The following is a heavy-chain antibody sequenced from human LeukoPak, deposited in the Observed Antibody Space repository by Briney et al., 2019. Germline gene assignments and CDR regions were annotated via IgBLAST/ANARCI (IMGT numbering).Heavy chain of an antibody. V-gene: IGHV4-34*01. Sequence: SETLSLTCAVYGGSFSGYYWSWIRQPPGKGLEWIGEINHSGSTNYNPSLKSRVTISVDTSKNQFSLRLTSVTAADTAVYYCARQTGSGLFILPGGQGTPVTVSS. J-gene: IGHJ4*02. CDR3: ARQTGSGLFILP. D-gene: IGHD3/OR15-3a*01. CDR1: GGSFSGYY. CDR2: INHSGST.